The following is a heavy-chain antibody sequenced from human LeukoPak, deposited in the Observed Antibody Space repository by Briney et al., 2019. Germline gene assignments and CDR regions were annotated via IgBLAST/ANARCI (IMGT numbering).Heavy chain of an antibody. J-gene: IGHJ4*02. D-gene: IGHD3-3*01. CDR2: ISRSGDSL. Sequence: GGSLRLSCAAPGFPFRDYYMTWIRQAPGKGLEWISYISRSGDSLYYADSVEGRFTISRDNAKNSLFLQMNSLRADDTAVYYCAKGQLLAGSGLDHWGQGTLVTVSS. CDR3: AKGQLLAGSGLDH. V-gene: IGHV3-11*01. CDR1: GFPFRDYY.